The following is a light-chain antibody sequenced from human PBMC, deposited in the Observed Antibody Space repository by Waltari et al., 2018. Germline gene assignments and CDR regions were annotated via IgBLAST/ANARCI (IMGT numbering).Light chain of an antibody. CDR1: SXXXYY. CDR2: GKN. V-gene: IGLV3-19*01. Sequence: SSELTQDPAVSVALGQTVRITCQGDSXXXYYASWYQQKPGQAPVLVIYGKNKRPPGIPDRFSGSSSGNPASLTITGAQAEDEADYYCNSRDSSGNHQVVFXGGTKLTVL. CDR3: NSRDSSGNHQVV. J-gene: IGLJ2*01.